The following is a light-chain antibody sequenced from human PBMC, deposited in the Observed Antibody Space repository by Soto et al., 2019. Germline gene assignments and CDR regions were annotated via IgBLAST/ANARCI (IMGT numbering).Light chain of an antibody. CDR3: QQCRNWPLT. CDR2: DAS. J-gene: IGKJ4*01. V-gene: IGKV3-15*01. Sequence: EIVMTQSPATLSVSPGEGATLSCKASQNVYNNLAWYQQRPGQPPGLLIYDASTRATGISARFSGSGYGTEFPLTISSLQSEDFAVYFCQQCRNWPLTFGGGTKVEIK. CDR1: QNVYNN.